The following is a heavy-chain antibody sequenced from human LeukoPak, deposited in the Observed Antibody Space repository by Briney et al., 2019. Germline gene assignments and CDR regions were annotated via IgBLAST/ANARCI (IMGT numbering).Heavy chain of an antibody. CDR3: VKSRVVVAANDAFDI. Sequence: GRSLRLSCAASGFTFDDYAMHWVRQAPGKGLEWVSGISWNSGSIGYADSVKGRFTISRDNAKNSLYLQMNSLRAEDTAVYYCVKSRVVVAANDAFDIWGQGTMVTVSS. CDR2: ISWNSGSI. V-gene: IGHV3-9*01. D-gene: IGHD2-15*01. J-gene: IGHJ3*02. CDR1: GFTFDDYA.